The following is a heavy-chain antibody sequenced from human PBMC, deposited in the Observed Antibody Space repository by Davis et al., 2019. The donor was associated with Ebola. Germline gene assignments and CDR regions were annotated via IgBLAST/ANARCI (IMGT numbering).Heavy chain of an antibody. CDR1: GGSISSYY. CDR2: IYFSGST. V-gene: IGHV4-59*01. Sequence: MPSETLSLTCTVSGGSISSYYWSWFPQPPRPVLHSFRYIYFSGSTNYNPSLKSRVTISVDTSKNQFSLKLSSVTAADTAGYYCARAVNLLVVAASHFDYWGQGTLVTVSS. D-gene: IGHD2-15*01. J-gene: IGHJ4*02. CDR3: ARAVNLLVVAASHFDY.